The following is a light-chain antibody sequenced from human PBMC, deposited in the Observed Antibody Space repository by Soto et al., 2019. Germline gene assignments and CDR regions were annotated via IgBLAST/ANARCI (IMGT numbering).Light chain of an antibody. CDR1: QSVSSN. V-gene: IGKV3-15*01. J-gene: IGKJ2*01. CDR3: QQYNDWPPYT. CDR2: GAS. Sequence: EIVMTQSPATLSVSPGERATLSCRASQSVSSNLAWYQHKPGQAPRLLIYGASTRATGIPARFSGSGSGTEFTLTISSLQSEDFAVYYCQQYNDWPPYTFGQGSMLEIK.